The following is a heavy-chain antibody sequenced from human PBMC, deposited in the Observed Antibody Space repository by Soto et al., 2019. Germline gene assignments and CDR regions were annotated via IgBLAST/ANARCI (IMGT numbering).Heavy chain of an antibody. V-gene: IGHV1-8*01. Sequence: QVQLVQSGAEVKKPGASVKVSCKASGYTFTSYDINWVRQATGQGLEWMGWMNPNSGNTGYAQKFQGRVTMTRNTSIITAYLELSILSSDATAVSYWLRCAYSSGCYYFASWFQGTLVTVSS. CDR2: MNPNSGNT. CDR3: LRCAYSSGCYYFAS. D-gene: IGHD6-19*01. CDR1: GYTFTSYD. J-gene: IGHJ4*02.